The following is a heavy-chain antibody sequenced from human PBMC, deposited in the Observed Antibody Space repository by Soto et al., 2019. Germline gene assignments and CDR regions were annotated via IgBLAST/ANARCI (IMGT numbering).Heavy chain of an antibody. CDR3: AKDFSGYDFWSGYYTRYYYYGMDV. J-gene: IGHJ6*02. CDR2: ISYDGSNK. D-gene: IGHD3-3*01. CDR1: GFTFSSYG. V-gene: IGHV3-30*18. Sequence: GGSLRLSCAASGFTFSSYGMHWVRQAPGKGLEWVAVISYDGSNKYYADSVKGRFTISRDNSKNTLYLQMNSLRAEDTAVYYCAKDFSGYDFWSGYYTRYYYYGMDVWGQGTTITVSS.